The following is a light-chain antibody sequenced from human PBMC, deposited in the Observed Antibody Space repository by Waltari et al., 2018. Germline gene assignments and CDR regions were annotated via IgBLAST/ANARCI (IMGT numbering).Light chain of an antibody. CDR3: QQYHNWPPWA. Sequence: DIVMTQSPATLSVSPGDRATLPCRASQSVGTNLAWYQQGPGQAPRLLLYGASSRATGIPARFSGSGSGTDFTLTINSLQPEDFALYYCQQYHNWPPWAFGQGTKVEIK. V-gene: IGKV3-15*01. CDR1: QSVGTN. J-gene: IGKJ1*01. CDR2: GAS.